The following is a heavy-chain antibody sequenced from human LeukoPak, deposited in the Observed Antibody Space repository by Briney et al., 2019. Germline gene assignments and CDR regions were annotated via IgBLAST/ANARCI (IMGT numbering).Heavy chain of an antibody. CDR2: INPSSDST. V-gene: IGHV1-46*01. D-gene: IGHD3-10*01. CDR3: AREAYGSGSYIYFDY. Sequence: GASVKVPCKASGYTFTNSYIHWVRQAPGQVLEWIGIINPSSDSTGYAQKFQGRVTMTRDTSISTAYMELSRLRSDDTAVYYCAREAYGSGSYIYFDYWGQGTLVTVSS. J-gene: IGHJ4*02. CDR1: GYTFTNSY.